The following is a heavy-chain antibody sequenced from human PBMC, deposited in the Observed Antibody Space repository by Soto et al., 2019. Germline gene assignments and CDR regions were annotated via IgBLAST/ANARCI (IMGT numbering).Heavy chain of an antibody. CDR2: IGYFGNDK. D-gene: IGHD2-21*02. CDR3: AKVLSFRDFAWLDP. J-gene: IGHJ5*02. CDR1: GFRFENSD. V-gene: IGHV3-30*18. Sequence: QLLESGGGVVQPGTFLRVACAASGFRFENSDMVWVRQAPGKGLEWVAAIGYFGNDKDYADSVRGRFSVSGDNNNDILYLQLSSLRPEDTAVYYGAKVLSFRDFAWLDPWGQGTLVTVSS.